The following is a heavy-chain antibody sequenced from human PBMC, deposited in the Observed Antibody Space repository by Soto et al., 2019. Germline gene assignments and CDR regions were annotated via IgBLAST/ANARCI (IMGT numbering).Heavy chain of an antibody. CDR3: AKACPECELRRYAFDI. J-gene: IGHJ3*02. D-gene: IGHD1-26*01. CDR2: IKPDGSEK. V-gene: IGHV3-7*01. Sequence: GGSLRLSCAASGFTFSSYWMSWVRQAPGKGLEWVANIKPDGSEKYYVDSVKGRFTISRDNAKNTLYLQMNSLRAEDTAVYYGAKACPECELRRYAFDIWGQGTMVTVSS. CDR1: GFTFSSYW.